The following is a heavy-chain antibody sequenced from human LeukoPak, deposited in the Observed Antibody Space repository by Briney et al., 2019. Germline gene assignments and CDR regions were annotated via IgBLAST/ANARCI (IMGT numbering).Heavy chain of an antibody. Sequence: GGSLRLSCAASGFTFSSYGMHWVRQAPGKGLEWVAVIWYDGSNKYYADSVKGRFTISRDNSKNTLYLQMNSLRAEDTAAYYCARDPPYYYDSSGTLDYWGQGTLVTVSS. J-gene: IGHJ4*02. CDR3: ARDPPYYYDSSGTLDY. V-gene: IGHV3-33*01. D-gene: IGHD3-22*01. CDR1: GFTFSSYG. CDR2: IWYDGSNK.